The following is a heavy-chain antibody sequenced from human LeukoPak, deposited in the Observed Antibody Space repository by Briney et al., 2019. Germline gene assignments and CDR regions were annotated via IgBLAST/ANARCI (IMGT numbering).Heavy chain of an antibody. Sequence: GGSLRLSCAASGFPFSTTDMTWVRQAPGKGLEWVSVIYSGGSTYYADSVKGRFTISRDNSKNTLYLQMNSLRAEDTAVYYCARGPALVGALRYYYYYGMDVWGQGTTVTVSS. J-gene: IGHJ6*02. V-gene: IGHV3-66*01. D-gene: IGHD1-26*01. CDR1: GFPFSTTD. CDR2: IYSGGST. CDR3: ARGPALVGALRYYYYYGMDV.